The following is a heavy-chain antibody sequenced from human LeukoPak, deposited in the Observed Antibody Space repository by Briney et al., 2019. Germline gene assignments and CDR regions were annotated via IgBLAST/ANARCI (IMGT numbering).Heavy chain of an antibody. D-gene: IGHD3-22*01. CDR1: GYTFTSYY. CDR3: ARVYYHDSSDYYFPPDY. Sequence: ASVKVSCKASGYTFTSYYMHWVRQAPRQGLEWMGLTNPSGGSTSYAQKFQGRVTMTRDTSTSTVYMELSSLRSEDTAVYYCARVYYHDSSDYYFPPDYWGQGTLVTVSS. J-gene: IGHJ4*02. V-gene: IGHV1-46*01. CDR2: TNPSGGST.